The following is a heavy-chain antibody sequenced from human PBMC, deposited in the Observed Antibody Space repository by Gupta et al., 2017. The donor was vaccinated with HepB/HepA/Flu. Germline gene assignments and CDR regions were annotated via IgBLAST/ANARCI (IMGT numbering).Heavy chain of an antibody. CDR3: TRGMSIAGRSTFDY. D-gene: IGHD6-6*01. CDR2: INNDGSST. CDR1: GLTFSSHW. J-gene: IGHJ4*02. V-gene: IGHV3-74*01. Sequence: EVQLVESGGGLVQPGGSLRLSCAASGLTFSSHWVHWVRQAPGKGLVWVSRINNDGSSTNYADSVKGRFTISRDNTKNTLFLKMNSLRAEDTAVYYCTRGMSIAGRSTFDYWGQGTLVTVSS.